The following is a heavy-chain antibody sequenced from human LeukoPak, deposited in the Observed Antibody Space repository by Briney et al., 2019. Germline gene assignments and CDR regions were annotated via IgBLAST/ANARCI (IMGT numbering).Heavy chain of an antibody. D-gene: IGHD6-19*01. Sequence: GGSLRLSCAASGIVFSNTAMNWARQSPGRGLEWVSAVSGGGERTFYADSVKGRFTISRDNSKNMVYLQMNSLRADDTAIYYCGKDGGQYSSGPEFDPRGQGALVTVSS. CDR2: VSGGGERT. CDR1: GIVFSNTA. CDR3: GKDGGQYSSGPEFDP. V-gene: IGHV3-23*01. J-gene: IGHJ5*02.